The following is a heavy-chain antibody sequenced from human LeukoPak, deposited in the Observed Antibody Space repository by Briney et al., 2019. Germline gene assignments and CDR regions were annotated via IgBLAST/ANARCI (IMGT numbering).Heavy chain of an antibody. CDR2: IYYSGST. Sequence: PSETLSLTCTVSGGSMSPYHWSWIRQPPGKGLEWIGYIYYSGSTNYNPSLKSRVTISVDTSKNQFSLKLSSVTAADTAVYYCARRPFSSTSSNYYYYGMDVWGQGTTVTVSS. J-gene: IGHJ6*02. D-gene: IGHD2-2*01. V-gene: IGHV4-59*08. CDR1: GGSMSPYH. CDR3: ARRPFSSTSSNYYYYGMDV.